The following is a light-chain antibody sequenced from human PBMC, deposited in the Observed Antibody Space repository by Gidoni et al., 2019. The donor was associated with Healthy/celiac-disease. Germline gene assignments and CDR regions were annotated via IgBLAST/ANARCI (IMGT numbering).Light chain of an antibody. CDR2: WAS. CDR3: QQYYSTPRT. V-gene: IGKV4-1*01. J-gene: IGKJ1*01. Sequence: DIVMTQSPDSLAVLLGERATINCKSSQSVLYTSNNKNYLAGYQQKPGQPPKLLMYWASTRESGVPDRFSGSGSGTDFTLTISSLQAEDVAVYYCQQYYSTPRTFGQGTKVEIK. CDR1: QSVLYTSNNKNY.